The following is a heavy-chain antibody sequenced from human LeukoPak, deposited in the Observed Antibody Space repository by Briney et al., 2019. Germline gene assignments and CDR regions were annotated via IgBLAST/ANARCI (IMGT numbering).Heavy chain of an antibody. CDR1: GFPFSSYA. V-gene: IGHV3-23*01. Sequence: PGGSLRLSCTTSGFPFSSYAMAWVRQAPGKGLEWVSSISGGGGSTYYADSVKGRFTISRDYSKNTLYLQMNSLRAEDTAVYYCANFHCSSTSCHLSGYFQHWGQGTLVTVSS. D-gene: IGHD2-2*01. CDR2: ISGGGGST. J-gene: IGHJ1*01. CDR3: ANFHCSSTSCHLSGYFQH.